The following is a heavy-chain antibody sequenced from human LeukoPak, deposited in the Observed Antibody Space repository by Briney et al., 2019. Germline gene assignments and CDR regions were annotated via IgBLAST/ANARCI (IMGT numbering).Heavy chain of an antibody. V-gene: IGHV3-73*01. CDR2: DRSKAHNYAT. Sequence: GGSLRLSCAASGFTFSGSAMQWVRKACGKGVERVGHDRSKAHNYATAYAVSVKGRFTISRDDSKNTAYLQMNSLKTEHTAVYYCTSVYVNLWSGYDCWGQGTLVTVSS. J-gene: IGHJ4*02. CDR1: GFTFSGSA. D-gene: IGHD3-3*01. CDR3: TSVYVNLWSGYDC.